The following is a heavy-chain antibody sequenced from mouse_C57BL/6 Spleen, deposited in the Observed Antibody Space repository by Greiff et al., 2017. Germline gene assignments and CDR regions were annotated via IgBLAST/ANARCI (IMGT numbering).Heavy chain of an antibody. CDR3: ARDARDY. Sequence: QVQLQQPGAELVKPGASVKLSCKASGYTFTSYWMHWVKQRPGRGLEWIGRLDPNRGGTKYNEKFKSKATLTVDKPSSTAYMQLSSLTSEDSAVYYCARDARDYWGQVTSGTVSS. CDR2: LDPNRGGT. J-gene: IGHJ4*01. V-gene: IGHV1-72*01. CDR1: GYTFTSYW.